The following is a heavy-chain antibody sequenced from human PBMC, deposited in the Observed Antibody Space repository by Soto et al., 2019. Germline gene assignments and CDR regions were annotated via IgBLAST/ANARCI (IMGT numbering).Heavy chain of an antibody. Sequence: PGGSLRLSCAASGFTFSSYAMHWVRQAPGKGLEWVAVISYDGSNKYYADSVKGRFTISRDNSKNTLYLQMNSLRAEDTAVYYCARDGIGSTKDYYYYGMDVWGQGTTVTVSS. V-gene: IGHV3-30-3*01. CDR1: GFTFSSYA. J-gene: IGHJ6*02. D-gene: IGHD2-2*01. CDR3: ARDGIGSTKDYYYYGMDV. CDR2: ISYDGSNK.